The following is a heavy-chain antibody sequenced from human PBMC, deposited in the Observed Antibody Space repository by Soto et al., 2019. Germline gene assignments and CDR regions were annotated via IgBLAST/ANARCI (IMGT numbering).Heavy chain of an antibody. J-gene: IGHJ4*02. D-gene: IGHD3-22*01. CDR1: GYTFTVYG. CDR3: ARELNTDSSAYYSFAY. V-gene: IGHV1-18*01. CDR2: VGTNNDNT. Sequence: GASVKVSCKTSGYTFTVYGLAWLRQAPGQRPEWMGWVGTNNDNTNYAEKFQGRVTMTTDTSTATTYMELRSLRSDDTAVYYCARELNTDSSAYYSFAYWGQGTLVTVSS.